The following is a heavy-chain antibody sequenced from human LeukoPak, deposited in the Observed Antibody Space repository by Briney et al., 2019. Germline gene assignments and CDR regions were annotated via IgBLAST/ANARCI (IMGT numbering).Heavy chain of an antibody. CDR1: GFILSSYA. CDR2: ISGGGGST. Sequence: PGGSLRLSCAASGFILSSYATNWVRQAPGKGLEWVSGISGGGGSTYYADSVKGRFTISRDNSKNTLYLQMNSLRAEDTAVYYCAKGRTTGESAFDIWGQGTMVTVSS. CDR3: AKGRTTGESAFDI. D-gene: IGHD7-27*01. V-gene: IGHV3-23*01. J-gene: IGHJ3*02.